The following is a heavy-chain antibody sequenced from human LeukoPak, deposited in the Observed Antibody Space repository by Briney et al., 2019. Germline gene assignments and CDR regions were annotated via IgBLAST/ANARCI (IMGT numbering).Heavy chain of an antibody. CDR3: ARHYSSGWYRAFDI. CDR1: GYSISRGYY. D-gene: IGHD6-19*01. V-gene: IGHV4-38-2*01. Sequence: SDTLPLTCGVSGYSISRGYYWGWVRPPPGKWLERIGSIYHSGSTYYSPSLKSRVTISVDTSKNQFSLRLSSVTAADTAVYYCARHYSSGWYRAFDIWGQGTMVTVSS. J-gene: IGHJ3*02. CDR2: IYHSGST.